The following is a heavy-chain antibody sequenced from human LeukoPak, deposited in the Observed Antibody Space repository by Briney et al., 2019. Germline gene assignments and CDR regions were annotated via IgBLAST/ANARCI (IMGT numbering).Heavy chain of an antibody. CDR2: IHYTGIT. V-gene: IGHV4-39*01. J-gene: IGHJ4*02. CDR1: GGSITSSKYY. CDR3: GSRRGDGDYRPDY. Sequence: NPSETLSLTCTVSGGSITSSKYYWGWIRQPPGKGLEWIGSIHYTGITYYNPSLKTRVTISVDTSKNQFSLTLSSVTAADTSVYYCGSRRGDGDYRPDYWGQGTLVTVSS. D-gene: IGHD4-17*01.